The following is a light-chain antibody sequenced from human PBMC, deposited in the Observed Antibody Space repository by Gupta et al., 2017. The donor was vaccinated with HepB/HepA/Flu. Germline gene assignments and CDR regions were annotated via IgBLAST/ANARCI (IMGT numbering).Light chain of an antibody. J-gene: IGLJ2*01. V-gene: IGLV2-18*02. CDR3: SSYTSSSTVV. CDR1: GSDVGSYNR. CDR2: EVS. Sequence: QSALTQPPSVCGSPGESVTLSCTGTGSDVGSYNRVSWYQQPPGPAPKLMLSEVSTRPSGGPDRFSGSNSGNTASLTISGLQAQDEAAYYCSSYTSSSTVVFGVRTKLTVI.